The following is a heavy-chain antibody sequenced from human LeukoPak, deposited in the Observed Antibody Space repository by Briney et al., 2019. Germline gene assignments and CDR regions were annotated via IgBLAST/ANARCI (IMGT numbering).Heavy chain of an antibody. Sequence: AGESLTLSCALSGFSFSSYTMNWVRQPPARGLAWVSYISGSSTNVSFADSLQGRFTISRDNAKNSLYLQMNSLRDEDTAVYYCARKDGGSYYFDYWGQGTLVTVSS. CDR3: ARKDGGSYYFDY. D-gene: IGHD1-26*01. CDR2: ISGSSTNV. J-gene: IGHJ4*02. CDR1: GFSFSSYT. V-gene: IGHV3-48*02.